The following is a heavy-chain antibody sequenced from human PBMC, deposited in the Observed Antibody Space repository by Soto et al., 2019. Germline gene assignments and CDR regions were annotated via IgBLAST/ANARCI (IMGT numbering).Heavy chain of an antibody. CDR3: VRGSGGPPCDC. CDR1: GFTFSDCY. Sequence: QVQLVESGGGLVKPGGSLRLSCAASGFTFSDCYMSWIRQAPGKGLEWLSYISCSGDTTYHARSVTGRFTISRDYAQNTRDPKRNSLSAEGKAVYYCVRGSGGPPCDCWGQGTLFTVSS. V-gene: IGHV3-11*01. J-gene: IGHJ4*02. D-gene: IGHD2-15*01. CDR2: ISCSGDTT.